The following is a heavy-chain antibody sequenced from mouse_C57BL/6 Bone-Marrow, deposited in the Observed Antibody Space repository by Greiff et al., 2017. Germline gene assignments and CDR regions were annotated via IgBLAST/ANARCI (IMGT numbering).Heavy chain of an antibody. CDR1: GFTFSDYG. CDR3: ARDRYYSGSSWFAY. J-gene: IGHJ3*01. V-gene: IGHV5-17*01. Sequence: EVQLVESGGGLVKPGGSLKLSCAASGFTFSDYGMHWVRQAPEKGLEWVAYISSGSSTIYYADTVKGRFTISRDNAKNTLFLQMTSLRSEDTAMYYCARDRYYSGSSWFAYWGQGTLVTVSA. CDR2: ISSGSSTI. D-gene: IGHD1-1*01.